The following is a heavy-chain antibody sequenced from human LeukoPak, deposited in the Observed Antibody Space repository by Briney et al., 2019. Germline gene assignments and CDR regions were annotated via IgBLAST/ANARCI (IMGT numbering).Heavy chain of an antibody. D-gene: IGHD6-6*01. CDR3: ATPSIADSTIYGMDV. J-gene: IGHJ6*02. Sequence: PGGSLRLSCAASGFTFSDYYMSWIRQAPGKGLEWVSYISSSGSTIYYADSVKGRFTISRDNAKNSLYLQMNSLRAEDTAVYYCATPSIADSTIYGMDVWGQGTTVTVSS. V-gene: IGHV3-11*01. CDR1: GFTFSDYY. CDR2: ISSSGSTI.